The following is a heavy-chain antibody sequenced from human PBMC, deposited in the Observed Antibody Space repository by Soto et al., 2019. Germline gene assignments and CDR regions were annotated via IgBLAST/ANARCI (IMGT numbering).Heavy chain of an antibody. D-gene: IGHD3-10*02. CDR3: AKRMGRDGYYVLDAIDI. CDR2: ISGSGGST. Sequence: GGSLRLACAASGFTFSSYAMSWVRQAPGKGLEWVSAISGSGGSTYYADSVKGRFTISRDNSKNTLYLQMNSLRAEDTAVYYCAKRMGRDGYYVLDAIDIWGQGTMVTVSS. V-gene: IGHV3-23*01. J-gene: IGHJ3*02. CDR1: GFTFSSYA.